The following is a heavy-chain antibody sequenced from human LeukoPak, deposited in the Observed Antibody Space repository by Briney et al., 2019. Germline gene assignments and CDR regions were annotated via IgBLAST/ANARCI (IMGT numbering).Heavy chain of an antibody. V-gene: IGHV4-34*01. D-gene: IGHD6-13*01. CDR3: ASEKTSSSGRFDY. Sequence: SETLSLTCAVYGGSFSGYYWSWIRQPPGKGLEWIGEINHSGSTNYNPSLKSRVTISVDTSKNQFSLKLSSVTAADTAVYYCASEKTSSSGRFDYWGQGTLVTVSS. CDR1: GGSFSGYY. J-gene: IGHJ4*02. CDR2: INHSGST.